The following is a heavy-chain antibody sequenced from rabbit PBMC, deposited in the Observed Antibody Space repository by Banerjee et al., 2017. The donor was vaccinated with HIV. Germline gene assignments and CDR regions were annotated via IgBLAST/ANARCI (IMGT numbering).Heavy chain of an antibody. V-gene: IGHV1S45*01. CDR1: GFSFSSDA. Sequence: QQQLVESGGGLVQPEGSLTLTCTASGFSFSSDAMCWVRQAPGKGLEWIGSIYTIHNSAYYASWAKGRFTISKASSTAVTLQMTSLTAADTATYFCARAAYAGYGFNLWGQGTLVTVS. D-gene: IGHD7-1*01. CDR2: IYTIHNSA. CDR3: ARAAYAGYGFNL. J-gene: IGHJ4*01.